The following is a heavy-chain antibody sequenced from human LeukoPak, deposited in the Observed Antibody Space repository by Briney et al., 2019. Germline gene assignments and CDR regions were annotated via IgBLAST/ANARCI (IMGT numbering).Heavy chain of an antibody. CDR1: GGSVNNGGYF. CDR3: ASVSVSSAGYHFYYYGMDV. D-gene: IGHD6-25*01. V-gene: IGHV4-61*08. Sequence: SETLSLTCTVSGGSVNNGGYFWNWIRQSPGKGLEWLGYVYSSGSPNYNPSLRSRVSMSVDTSKNQFSLKLSSVTAADTAVYYCASVSVSSAGYHFYYYGMDVWGKETTVIVSS. CDR2: VYSSGSP. J-gene: IGHJ6*04.